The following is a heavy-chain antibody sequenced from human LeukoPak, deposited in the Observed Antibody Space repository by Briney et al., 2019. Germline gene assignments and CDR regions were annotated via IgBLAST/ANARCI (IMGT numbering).Heavy chain of an antibody. CDR3: ARDVSGSGWYIVNWFDP. Sequence: ASVKVSCKASGYTFTSYYIHWVRQAPGEGLEWMGIINPSGGSTSYAQKFQGRVTMTRDMSTSTVYMELSSLRSEDTAVYYCARDVSGSGWYIVNWFDPWGQGTLVTVSS. V-gene: IGHV1-46*01. D-gene: IGHD6-19*01. CDR2: INPSGGST. J-gene: IGHJ5*02. CDR1: GYTFTSYY.